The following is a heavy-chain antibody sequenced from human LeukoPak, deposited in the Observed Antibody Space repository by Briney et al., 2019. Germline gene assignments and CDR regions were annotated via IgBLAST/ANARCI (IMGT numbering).Heavy chain of an antibody. D-gene: IGHD2-15*01. CDR2: ITSSSSYI. CDR3: ARDQGSGMDY. V-gene: IGHV3-21*04. Sequence: GGSLRLSCAASGFTFSSYNMNWVRQAPGKGLEWVSSITSSSSYIYYADSVKGRFTISRDNSKNTLYLQMNSLRAEDTAVYYCARDQGSGMDYWGQGTLVTVSS. CDR1: GFTFSSYN. J-gene: IGHJ4*02.